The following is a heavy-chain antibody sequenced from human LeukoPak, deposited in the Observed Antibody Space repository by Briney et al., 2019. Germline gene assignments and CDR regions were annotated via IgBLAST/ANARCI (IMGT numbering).Heavy chain of an antibody. CDR2: ISGSGGST. V-gene: IGHV3-23*01. Sequence: PGGTLRLSCAASGFTFSSYGMSWVRQAPGKGLEWVSAISGSGGSTYYADSVKGRFTISRDNSKNTLYLQMNSLRAEDTAVYYCAKRLTRGVIHYWGQGTLVTVSS. CDR1: GFTFSSYG. J-gene: IGHJ4*02. D-gene: IGHD3-10*01. CDR3: AKRLTRGVIHY.